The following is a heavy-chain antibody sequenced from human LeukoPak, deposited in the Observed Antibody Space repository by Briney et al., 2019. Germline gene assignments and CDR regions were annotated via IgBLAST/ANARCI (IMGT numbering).Heavy chain of an antibody. CDR2: IISDGSST. V-gene: IGHV3-74*01. CDR3: ARDTGYSINY. J-gene: IGHJ4*02. D-gene: IGHD6-13*01. Sequence: GGSLRLSCAASGFTFSSYWMHWVRQAPAKGLVWVSLIISDGSSTSYADSVKGRFTISRDNAKNTLYLQMNSLRAEDTAVYYCARDTGYSINYWGQGTLVTVSS. CDR1: GFTFSSYW.